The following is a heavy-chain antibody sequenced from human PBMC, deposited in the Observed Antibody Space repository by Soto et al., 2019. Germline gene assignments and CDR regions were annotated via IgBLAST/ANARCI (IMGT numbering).Heavy chain of an antibody. Sequence: SVKVSCKTSGGTFSSYAISWVRQAPGQGLEWMGGIIPIFGTANYAQKFQGRVTITADESTSTAYMELSSLRSEDTAVYYCASAETTVTTKLNYYYYGMDVWGQGTTVTVSS. V-gene: IGHV1-69*13. D-gene: IGHD4-17*01. CDR2: IIPIFGTA. CDR3: ASAETTVTTKLNYYYYGMDV. J-gene: IGHJ6*02. CDR1: GGTFSSYA.